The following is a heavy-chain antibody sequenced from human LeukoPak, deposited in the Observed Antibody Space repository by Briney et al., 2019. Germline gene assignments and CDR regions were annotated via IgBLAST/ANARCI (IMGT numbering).Heavy chain of an antibody. D-gene: IGHD4/OR15-4a*01. CDR3: ARGVYLTKNFDY. Sequence: GGSLRLSCAASGFTFSSYSMNWVRQAPGKGLEWVSSISSSSSYIYYADPVKGRFTISRDNAKNSLYLQMNSLRAEDTAVYYCARGVYLTKNFDYWGQGTLVTVSS. V-gene: IGHV3-21*01. CDR2: ISSSSSYI. J-gene: IGHJ4*02. CDR1: GFTFSSYS.